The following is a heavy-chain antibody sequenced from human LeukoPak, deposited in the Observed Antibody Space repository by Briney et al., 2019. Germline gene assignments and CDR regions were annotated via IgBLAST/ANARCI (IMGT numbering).Heavy chain of an antibody. J-gene: IGHJ4*02. CDR1: GGSFSGYY. V-gene: IGHV4-34*10. Sequence: SETLSLTCAVYGGSFSGYYWSWIRQAPGKGLEWIGYIYPRGSTHYNLSLKSRAAISIDMSKNQFSLKLNSVTAADTAVYYCARYHGFWSGYLPFWGLGTLVTVSS. D-gene: IGHD3-3*01. CDR2: IYPRGST. CDR3: ARYHGFWSGYLPF.